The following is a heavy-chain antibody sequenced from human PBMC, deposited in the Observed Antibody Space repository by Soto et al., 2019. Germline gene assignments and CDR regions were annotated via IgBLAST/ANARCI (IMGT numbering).Heavy chain of an antibody. CDR1: GFTFSSYG. D-gene: IGHD4-17*01. V-gene: IGHV3-30*18. CDR3: AKTTVTTGYYYGMDV. J-gene: IGHJ6*02. Sequence: GGSLRLSCAASGFTFSSYGMHWVRQAPGKGLEWVAVISYDGSNKYYADSVKGRFTISRDNSKNTLYLQMNSLRAEDTAVYYCAKTTVTTGYYYGMDVWGQGTTVTVSS. CDR2: ISYDGSNK.